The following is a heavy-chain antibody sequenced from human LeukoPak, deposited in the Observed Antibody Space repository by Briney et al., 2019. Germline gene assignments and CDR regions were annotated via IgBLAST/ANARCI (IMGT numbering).Heavy chain of an antibody. CDR2: IYTSGTT. V-gene: IGHV4-61*02. D-gene: IGHD3-22*01. Sequence: PSETLSLTCTVSGGSISSGSYYWSWIRQPAGKGLEWIGRIYTSGTTNYNPSLKSRVTISVDTSKNQFSLKLSSVTAADTAVYYCARVSYYYDSSGYHVFDYWGQGTLVTVSS. CDR1: GGSISSGSYY. CDR3: ARVSYYYDSSGYHVFDY. J-gene: IGHJ4*02.